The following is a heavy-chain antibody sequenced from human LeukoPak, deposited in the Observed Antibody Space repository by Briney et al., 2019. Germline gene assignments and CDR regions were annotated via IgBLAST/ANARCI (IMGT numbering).Heavy chain of an antibody. CDR3: AKDDSYDSSGYHDPFGDY. D-gene: IGHD3-22*01. CDR1: GFTFTIYA. J-gene: IGHJ4*02. Sequence: PGGSLRLSCAASGFTFTIYAMSWVRQAPGKGLEWVSAISGSGGSTYYADSVKGRFTISRDNSKNTLYLQMNSLRAEDTAVYYCAKDDSYDSSGYHDPFGDYWGQGTLVTVSS. CDR2: ISGSGGST. V-gene: IGHV3-23*01.